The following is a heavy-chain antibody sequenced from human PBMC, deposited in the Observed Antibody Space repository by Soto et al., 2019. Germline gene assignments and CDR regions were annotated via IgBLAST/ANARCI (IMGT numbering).Heavy chain of an antibody. Sequence: GGSLRLSCSASGFTFSSYSMHWVRQAPGKGLEYVSVINSNGGSTYYADSVKGRFTISRDNSKNTLYLQMNSLRAEDTAVYYCAKGGAAAAPYYYYYGMDVWGQGTTVTVSS. D-gene: IGHD2-2*01. CDR2: INSNGGST. V-gene: IGHV3-64*04. CDR3: AKGGAAAAPYYYYYGMDV. J-gene: IGHJ6*02. CDR1: GFTFSSYS.